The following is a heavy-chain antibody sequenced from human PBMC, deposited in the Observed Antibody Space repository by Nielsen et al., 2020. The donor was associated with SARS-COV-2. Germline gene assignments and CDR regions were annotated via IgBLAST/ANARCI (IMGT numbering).Heavy chain of an antibody. CDR3: GSYDDYGDYMGGLDY. CDR2: ISVYNGNT. D-gene: IGHD4-17*01. Sequence: ASVKVSCKASGYTFTDYYIHWVRQVPGQGLEWMGRISVYNGNTKYAQKFQGRVTMTTDTSTNTAYMELRSLRSDDTAVYYCGSYDDYGDYMGGLDYWGQGTLVTVSS. V-gene: IGHV1-18*04. CDR1: GYTFTDYY. J-gene: IGHJ4*02.